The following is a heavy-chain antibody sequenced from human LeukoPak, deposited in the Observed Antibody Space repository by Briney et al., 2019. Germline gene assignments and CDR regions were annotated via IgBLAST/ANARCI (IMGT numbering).Heavy chain of an antibody. J-gene: IGHJ3*02. D-gene: IGHD4-23*01. Sequence: ETLSLTCTVSGGSISSYYWSWIRQPPRKGLEWIGYIYYSGSTNCNPSVKSRVAMSVDTSKRQFSLKLSSLTAADTAVYYCARGGTAVIAPYAFDIWGQGTMVTVSS. V-gene: IGHV4-59*01. CDR3: ARGGTAVIAPYAFDI. CDR2: IYYSGST. CDR1: GGSISSYY.